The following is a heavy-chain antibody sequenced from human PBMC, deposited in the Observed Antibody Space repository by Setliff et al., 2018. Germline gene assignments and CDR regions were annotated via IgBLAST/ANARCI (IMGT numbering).Heavy chain of an antibody. CDR2: IYTSGST. J-gene: IGHJ4*02. CDR3: ARTGTYRYFDY. V-gene: IGHV4-4*09. D-gene: IGHD1-1*01. CDR1: GESIRSNNW. Sequence: SETLSLTCTVSGESIRSNNWWNWVRQPPGKGLEYIGHIYTSGSTSYNPSLKSRVTISLDTSKNQFSLNLSSVTATDTAVYYCARTGTYRYFDYWGQGTPVTVSS.